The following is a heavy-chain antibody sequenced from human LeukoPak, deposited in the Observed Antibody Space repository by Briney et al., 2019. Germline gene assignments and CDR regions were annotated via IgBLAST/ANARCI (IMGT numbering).Heavy chain of an antibody. CDR1: GGSISNYY. CDR2: IYYSGST. Sequence: SETLSLTCTVSGGSISNYYWSWIRQPPGKGLEWIGYIYYSGSTNYNPSLKSRVTISVDTSKNQFSLKLSSVTAADTAVYYCARDSYYGSGSLDYWGQGTLVTVSS. D-gene: IGHD3-10*01. J-gene: IGHJ4*02. CDR3: ARDSYYGSGSLDY. V-gene: IGHV4-59*01.